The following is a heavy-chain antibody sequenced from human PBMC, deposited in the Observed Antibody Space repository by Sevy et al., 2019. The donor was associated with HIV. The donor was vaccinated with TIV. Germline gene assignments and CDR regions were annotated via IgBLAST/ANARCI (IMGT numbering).Heavy chain of an antibody. CDR3: ARGGTIFGLVRHYFDY. Sequence: GGSLRLSCAASGFSVNSNYMTWVRQAPGKGLDWVSIIYSDGSTKYADALKGRFTISRDNSENTMYLQMNSLRVEDTAVYYCARGGTIFGLVRHYFDYWGQGTLVTVSS. CDR2: IYSDGST. V-gene: IGHV3-66*01. J-gene: IGHJ4*02. CDR1: GFSVNSNY. D-gene: IGHD3-3*01.